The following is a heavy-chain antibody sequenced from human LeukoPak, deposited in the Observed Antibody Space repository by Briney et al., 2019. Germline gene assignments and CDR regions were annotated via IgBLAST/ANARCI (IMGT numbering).Heavy chain of an antibody. CDR1: GYTFTSYG. J-gene: IGHJ5*02. CDR3: ARNYMYYGSGVEWFDP. CDR2: ISAYNGNT. D-gene: IGHD3-10*01. V-gene: IGHV1-18*01. Sequence: GASVKVSCKASGYTFTSYGISWVRQAPGQGLEWMGWISAYNGNTNYAQKLQGRVTMTTDTSTSTAYMELSSLRSEDTAVYYCARNYMYYGSGVEWFDPWGQGTLVTVSS.